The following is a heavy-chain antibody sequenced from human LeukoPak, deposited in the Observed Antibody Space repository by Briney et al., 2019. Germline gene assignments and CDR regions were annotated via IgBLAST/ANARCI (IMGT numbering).Heavy chain of an antibody. D-gene: IGHD5-18*01. CDR1: GYTFTGYY. CDR2: INPNSGGT. J-gene: IGHJ3*02. V-gene: IGHV1-2*02. CDR3: ARDRPGLHDAFDI. Sequence: ASVKVSCKASGYTFTGYYMHWVRQAPGQGLEWMGWINPNSGGTNYAQKFQGRVTMTRDTSISTAYMELSRLRSDDTAVYYCARDRPGLHDAFDIWGQGAMVTVSS.